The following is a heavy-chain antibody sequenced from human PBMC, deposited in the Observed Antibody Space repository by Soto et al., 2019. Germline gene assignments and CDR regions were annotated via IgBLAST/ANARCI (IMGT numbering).Heavy chain of an antibody. V-gene: IGHV3-30*18. CDR1: GFTFSSYG. D-gene: IGHD4-17*01. J-gene: IGHJ3*02. CDR2: ISYDGSNK. CDR3: AKEAGTTVTLGAFDI. Sequence: GGSLRLSCAASGFTFSSYGMHWVRQAPGKGLEWVAVISYDGSNKYYADSVKGRFTISRDNSKNTLYLQMNSLRAEDTAVYYCAKEAGTTVTLGAFDIWGQGTMVTVSS.